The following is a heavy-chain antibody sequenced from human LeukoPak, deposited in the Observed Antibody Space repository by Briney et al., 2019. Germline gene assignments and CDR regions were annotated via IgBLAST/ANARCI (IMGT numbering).Heavy chain of an antibody. CDR1: GYTFTTYG. Sequence: ASVKVSCKASGYTFTTYGINWVRQAPGQGLEWMGWISTYDGNTNYAQKLRGRVTMIRDTSTSTAYMELRSLRSDDTAVYYCARERGATGYDSGLDFDYWGQGTLVTVSS. V-gene: IGHV1-18*01. D-gene: IGHD5-12*01. J-gene: IGHJ4*02. CDR3: ARERGATGYDSGLDFDY. CDR2: ISTYDGNT.